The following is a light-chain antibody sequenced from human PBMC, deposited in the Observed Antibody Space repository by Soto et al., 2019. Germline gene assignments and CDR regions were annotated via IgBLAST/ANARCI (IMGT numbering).Light chain of an antibody. J-gene: IGKJ1*01. CDR3: QQYNSYPWT. V-gene: IGKV1-5*01. CDR1: QSISSG. CDR2: DAS. Sequence: DIQMTQSPSNLSASVGDRVTITCRASQSISSGLAWYQQKPGKAPKLLIYDASSLESGVPSRFSGSGSGTEFTLTISSLQPDDFATYYCQQYNSYPWTFGQGTKVEIK.